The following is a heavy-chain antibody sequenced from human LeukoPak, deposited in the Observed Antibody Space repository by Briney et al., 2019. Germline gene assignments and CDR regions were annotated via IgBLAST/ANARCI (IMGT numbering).Heavy chain of an antibody. Sequence: GGSLRLSCAASGFTFSDPYMDWVRQAPGKGLEWVGRIKNRADSYTTQYAASVRGRFTISRDDSKNSMYLQMNSLKTEDTAVYYCTRSPSYYGSLVDYWGQGTLVTVSS. CDR3: TRSPSYYGSLVDY. V-gene: IGHV3-72*01. D-gene: IGHD3-10*01. CDR2: IKNRADSYTT. J-gene: IGHJ4*02. CDR1: GFTFSDPY.